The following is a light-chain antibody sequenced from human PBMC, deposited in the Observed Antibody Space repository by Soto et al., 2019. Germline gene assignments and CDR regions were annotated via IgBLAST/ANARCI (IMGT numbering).Light chain of an antibody. CDR1: QSVSSSY. V-gene: IGKV3-20*01. CDR3: QQFETSPRT. Sequence: EIVLTQSPGTLSLSPGERATLSCRASQSVSSSYLAWYQHKPGQAPRLLIYGASSRATGIPDRFSGSGSGTDFPLTISRLEPEDFAVYYCQQFETSPRTFGQGTKVEIK. J-gene: IGKJ1*01. CDR2: GAS.